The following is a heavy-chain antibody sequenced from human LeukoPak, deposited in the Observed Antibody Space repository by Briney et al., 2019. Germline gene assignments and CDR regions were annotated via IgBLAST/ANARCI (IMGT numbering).Heavy chain of an antibody. CDR1: GFTFSSYS. J-gene: IGHJ4*02. D-gene: IGHD3-22*01. CDR2: ISSSSSYI. V-gene: IGHV3-21*01. Sequence: GGSLRLSCAASGFTFSSYSMNWVRQAPGKGLEWVSSISSSSSYIYYADSVKGRFTISRDNAKNSLYLQMNSLRAEDTAVYYCARAISGYYYVFDYWGQGTLVTVSS. CDR3: ARAISGYYYVFDY.